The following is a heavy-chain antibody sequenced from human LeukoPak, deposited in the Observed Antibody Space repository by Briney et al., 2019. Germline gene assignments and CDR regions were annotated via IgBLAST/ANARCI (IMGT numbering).Heavy chain of an antibody. CDR2: IYYSGST. J-gene: IGHJ4*02. V-gene: IGHV4-39*01. D-gene: IGHD6-13*01. Sequence: PSETLSLTCTVSGVSISSSSYYWGWIRQPPGKGLEWIGSIYYSGSTYSNPSLKSRVTISVDTSKNQFSLKLSSVTAADTAVYYCARHAFPLPAALDYWGQGTLVTVSS. CDR1: GVSISSSSYY. CDR3: ARHAFPLPAALDY.